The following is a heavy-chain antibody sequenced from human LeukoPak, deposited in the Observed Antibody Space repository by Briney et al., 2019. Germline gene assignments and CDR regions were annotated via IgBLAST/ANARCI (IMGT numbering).Heavy chain of an antibody. Sequence: GGSLRLSCAASGFTFSSYAMHWVRQAPGKGLEWVAVISYDGSNKYYADSVKGRFTISRDNAKNSLYLQMNSLRAEDTAVYYCARVYGSGRDYWGQGTLVTVSS. J-gene: IGHJ4*02. CDR2: ISYDGSNK. CDR3: ARVYGSGRDY. V-gene: IGHV3-30-3*01. D-gene: IGHD3-10*01. CDR1: GFTFSSYA.